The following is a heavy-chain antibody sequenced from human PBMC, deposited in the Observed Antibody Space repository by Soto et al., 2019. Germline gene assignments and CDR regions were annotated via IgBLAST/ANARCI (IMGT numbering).Heavy chain of an antibody. Sequence: EVQVLESGGGLVQPGGSLRLSCAASGFTFSNCVMSWVRQAPGKGLEWVSTISGSDLSTYYADSVKGRFTISRDNSKNTLYLQMNSLRAEDTALYYCAKDIGGGWYYFDYWGQGTLVTVSS. J-gene: IGHJ4*02. CDR2: ISGSDLST. CDR1: GFTFSNCV. V-gene: IGHV3-23*01. CDR3: AKDIGGGWYYFDY. D-gene: IGHD6-19*01.